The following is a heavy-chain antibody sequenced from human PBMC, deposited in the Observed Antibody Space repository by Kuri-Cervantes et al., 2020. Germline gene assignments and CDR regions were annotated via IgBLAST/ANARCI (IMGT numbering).Heavy chain of an antibody. CDR2: FDPEDGET. CDR3: ATAVTGLSPGHDAFDI. D-gene: IGHD1-20*01. CDR1: GYTLTELS. V-gene: IGHV1-24*01. Sequence: ASVKVSCKVSGYTLTELSMHWVRQAPGKGLEWMGGFDPEDGETIYARKFQGRVTMTEDTSTDTAYMELSSLRSEDTAVYYCATAVTGLSPGHDAFDIWGQGTMVTVSS. J-gene: IGHJ3*02.